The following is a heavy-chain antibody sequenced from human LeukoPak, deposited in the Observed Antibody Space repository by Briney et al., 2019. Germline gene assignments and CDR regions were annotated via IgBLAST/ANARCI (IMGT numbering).Heavy chain of an antibody. Sequence: GGSLRLSCAASGFTFSSYSMNWVRQAPGKGLEWVSSISSSSSYIYYADSVKGRFTISRDNAKNSLYLQMNSLRAEDTAVYYCARDLRNTNYNWFGPWGQGTLVTVSS. CDR1: GFTFSSYS. V-gene: IGHV3-21*01. CDR2: ISSSSSYI. J-gene: IGHJ5*02. CDR3: ARDLRNTNYNWFGP. D-gene: IGHD2-8*01.